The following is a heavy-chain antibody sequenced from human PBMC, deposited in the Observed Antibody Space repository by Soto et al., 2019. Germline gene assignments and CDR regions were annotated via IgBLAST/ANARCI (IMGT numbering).Heavy chain of an antibody. CDR2: IIPIFGTA. J-gene: IGHJ6*02. Sequence: QVQLVQSGAEVKKPGSSVKVSCKASGGTFSSYAISWVRQAPGQGLEWMGGIIPIFGTANYAQKFQGRVTISADESTSTAYMERSSLRSEDTAVFYCASNNNVLTGSYYYGMDVWGQGTTVTVSS. D-gene: IGHD3-9*01. V-gene: IGHV1-69*12. CDR1: GGTFSSYA. CDR3: ASNNNVLTGSYYYGMDV.